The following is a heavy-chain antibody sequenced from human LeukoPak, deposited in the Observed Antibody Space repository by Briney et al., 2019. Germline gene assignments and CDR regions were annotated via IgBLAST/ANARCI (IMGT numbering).Heavy chain of an antibody. CDR3: ARDPWTNSDYDGFDY. J-gene: IGHJ4*02. Sequence: GGSLRLSCAASGFTFSSYRMDWVRQAPGRGLEWVSSISSSSSYIYYADSVKGRFTISRDNAKNSQYLQMNSLRAEDTAVYYCARDPWTNSDYDGFDYWGQGTLVTVSS. CDR1: GFTFSSYR. CDR2: ISSSSSYI. D-gene: IGHD5-12*01. V-gene: IGHV3-21*01.